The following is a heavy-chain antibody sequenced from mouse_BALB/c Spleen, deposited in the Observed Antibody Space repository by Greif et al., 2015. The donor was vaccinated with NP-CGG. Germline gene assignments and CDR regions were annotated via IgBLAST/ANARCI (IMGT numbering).Heavy chain of an antibody. D-gene: IGHD2-14*01. CDR2: IAPGSGST. Sequence: DLVKPGASVKLSCKASGYTFTSYWINWIKQRPGQGLEWIGRIAPGSGSTYYNEMFKGKATLTVDTSSSTAYSQRSSLSSENAAVDFCARGYGSYWYFDGWGAGTTVTVSS. J-gene: IGHJ1*01. V-gene: IGHV1S41*01. CDR3: ARGYGSYWYFDG. CDR1: GYTFTSYW.